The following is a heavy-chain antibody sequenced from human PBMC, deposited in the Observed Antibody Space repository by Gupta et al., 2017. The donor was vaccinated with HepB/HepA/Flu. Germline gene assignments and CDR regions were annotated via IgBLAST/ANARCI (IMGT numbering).Heavy chain of an antibody. Sequence: EVQLAQSGAEEKKPGESLKISCKGSGYSFTKSWIAWVRQMPGTGLEWMGFIYAGDLDTRYSPSFQGQVTISVDKSLSTAYLQFNRLKASDTATYYCARHDGKVGVTGYFQEWGQGTLVTVSS. D-gene: IGHD1-26*01. V-gene: IGHV5-51*01. CDR3: ARHDGKVGVTGYFQE. CDR2: IYAGDLDT. CDR1: GYSFTKSW. J-gene: IGHJ1*01.